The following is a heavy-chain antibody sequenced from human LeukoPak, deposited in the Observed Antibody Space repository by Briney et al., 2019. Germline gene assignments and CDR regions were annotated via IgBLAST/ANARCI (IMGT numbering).Heavy chain of an antibody. J-gene: IGHJ4*02. CDR3: ASLDYYDSSGYIYFDY. Sequence: SETLSLTCTVSGGSISSSSYYWGWIRQPPGKGLEWIGSIYYSGSTYYNPSLKSRVTISVDTSKNQFSLKLSSVTAADTAVYYCASLDYYDSSGYIYFDYWGQGTLVTVSS. CDR1: GGSISSSSYY. V-gene: IGHV4-39*07. D-gene: IGHD3-22*01. CDR2: IYYSGST.